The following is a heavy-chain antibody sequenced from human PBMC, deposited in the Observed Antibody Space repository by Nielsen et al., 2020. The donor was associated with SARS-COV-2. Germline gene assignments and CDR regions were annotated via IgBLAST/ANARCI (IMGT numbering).Heavy chain of an antibody. D-gene: IGHD1-26*01. V-gene: IGHV3-74*01. CDR2: INPDGTSI. Sequence: GKSLKISCTASGLTLSTFWMHWVRQVPGKGLVWVARINPDGTSISYADSVKGRFTISRDNAKNSVFLQMDSLRAEDTAVYYCARMIPFSGTLQSGFDIWGQGTMVTVSS. CDR1: GLTLSTFW. CDR3: ARMIPFSGTLQSGFDI. J-gene: IGHJ3*02.